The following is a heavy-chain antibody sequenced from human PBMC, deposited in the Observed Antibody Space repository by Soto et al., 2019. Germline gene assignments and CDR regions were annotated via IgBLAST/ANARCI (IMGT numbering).Heavy chain of an antibody. J-gene: IGHJ5*02. CDR3: ASGPDSTRVGWFDP. CDR2: IIPIFGTA. D-gene: IGHD5-12*01. Sequence: QVQLVQSGAEVKKPGSSVKVSCKASGGTFSSYAISWVRQAPGQGLEWMGGIIPIFGTAHYAQKFQGRVTITEDKSTSTAYMELSSLRSEDTAVYYCASGPDSTRVGWFDPWGQGTLVTVSS. CDR1: GGTFSSYA. V-gene: IGHV1-69*06.